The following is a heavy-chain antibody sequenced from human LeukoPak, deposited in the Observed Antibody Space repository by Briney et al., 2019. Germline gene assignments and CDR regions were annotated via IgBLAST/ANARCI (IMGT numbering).Heavy chain of an antibody. CDR3: AREGGGDYYFDY. V-gene: IGHV4-30-4*08. J-gene: IGHJ4*02. CDR2: IYYSGST. CDR1: GGSISSGDYY. D-gene: IGHD2-21*02. Sequence: PSETLSLTCTVSGGSISSGDYYWSRIRQPPGKGLEWIGYIYYSGSTYYNPSLKSRVTISVDTSKNQFSLKLSSVTAADTAVYYCAREGGGDYYFDYWGQGTLVTVSS.